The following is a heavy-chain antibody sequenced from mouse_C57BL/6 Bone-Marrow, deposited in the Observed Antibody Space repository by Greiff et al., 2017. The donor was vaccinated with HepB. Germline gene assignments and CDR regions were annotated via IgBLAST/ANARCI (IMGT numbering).Heavy chain of an antibody. D-gene: IGHD2-4*01. CDR1: GFTFSDFY. CDR3: ARDAGWHDYSWFAY. CDR2: SRNKANDYTT. Sequence: EVKVVESGGGLVQSGRSLRLSCATSGFTFSDFYMEWVRQAPGKGLEWIAASRNKANDYTTEYSASVKGRFIVSRDTSQSILYLQMNALRAEDTAIYYCARDAGWHDYSWFAYWGQGTLVTVSA. J-gene: IGHJ3*01. V-gene: IGHV7-1*01.